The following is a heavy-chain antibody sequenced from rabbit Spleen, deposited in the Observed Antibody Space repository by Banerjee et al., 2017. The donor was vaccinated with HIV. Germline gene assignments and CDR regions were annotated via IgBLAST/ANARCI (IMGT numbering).Heavy chain of an antibody. CDR3: VRDQAGNADYGPYYLNL. V-gene: IGHV1S43*01. J-gene: IGHJ4*01. Sequence: QLEESGGGLVQPGGSLKLSCKASGIDFSSYYYMCWVRQAPGKGLEWIGYIEPIFGKTYYANWVNGRFTISSHNAQNTLYLQLSSLTAADTATYFCVRDQAGNADYGPYYLNLWGPGTLVTVS. CDR1: GIDFSSYYY. D-gene: IGHD2-1*01. CDR2: IEPIFGKT.